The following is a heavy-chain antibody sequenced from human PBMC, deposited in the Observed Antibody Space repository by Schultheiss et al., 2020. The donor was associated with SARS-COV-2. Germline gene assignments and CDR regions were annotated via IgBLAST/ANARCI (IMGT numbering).Heavy chain of an antibody. CDR1: GASVSTVNFY. J-gene: IGHJ3*02. V-gene: IGHV4-61*03. CDR2: MRFAGSS. CDR3: ARRASYSDSSGHYWDDAFDI. D-gene: IGHD3-22*01. Sequence: SETLSLTCSVSGASVSTVNFYWAWIRLPPGKGLELIGYMRFAGSSNYNPPLKSRVSMSADTSKNHFSLKLGSVTAADTAVYYCARRASYSDSSGHYWDDAFDIWGQGTMVTVSS.